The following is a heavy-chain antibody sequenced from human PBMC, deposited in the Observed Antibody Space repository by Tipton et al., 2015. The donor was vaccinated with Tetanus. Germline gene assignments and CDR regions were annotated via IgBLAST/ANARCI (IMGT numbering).Heavy chain of an antibody. J-gene: IGHJ3*02. D-gene: IGHD1-26*01. Sequence: TLSLTCAVYGGSFSGSYWSWVRQPPGKGLEWIGEVHPRGSTNYNPSLKSRVTISLDTSKNQFSLKVSSVTAADTAVYYCARDFREGATTTLGNDVFGIWGQGTMVTVS. CDR2: VHPRGST. V-gene: IGHV4-34*01. CDR3: ARDFREGATTTLGNDVFGI. CDR1: GGSFSGSY.